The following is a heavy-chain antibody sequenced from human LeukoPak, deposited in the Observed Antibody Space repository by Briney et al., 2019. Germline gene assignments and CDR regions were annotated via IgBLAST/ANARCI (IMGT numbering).Heavy chain of an antibody. CDR3: ARGLCGGIGSTGRCLYYYGMDV. CDR1: GGSFSGYY. V-gene: IGHV4-34*01. J-gene: IGHJ6*02. Sequence: SETLSLTCAVYGGSFSGYYWTWIRQPPGKGLEWIGEIYHSGSTIYNPSLKSRVTISVDTSKNQFSLKLSSVTAADTAVYYCARGLCGGIGSTGRCLYYYGMDVWGQGTTVTVSS. CDR2: IYHSGST. D-gene: IGHD3-16*01.